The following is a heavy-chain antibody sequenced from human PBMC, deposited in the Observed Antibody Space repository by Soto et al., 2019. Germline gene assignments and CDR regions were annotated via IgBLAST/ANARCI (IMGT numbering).Heavy chain of an antibody. D-gene: IGHD1-26*01. J-gene: IGHJ4*02. CDR2: IGPESGAT. V-gene: IGHV1-2*02. CDR3: GRGRSGQIVVFY. CDR1: GYTFTGHY. Sequence: GPSVKVSGKASGYTFTGHYIHWVRQAPEQGPEWMGEIGPESGATRYAQKFQGRVTMTRDTSITTVYMELKNLSPDDTAVYYCGRGRSGQIVVFYWGQGTPVTVSS.